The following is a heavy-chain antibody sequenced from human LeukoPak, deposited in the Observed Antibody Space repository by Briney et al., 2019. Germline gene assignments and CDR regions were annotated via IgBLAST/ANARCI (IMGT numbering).Heavy chain of an antibody. J-gene: IGHJ4*02. D-gene: IGHD6-25*01. Sequence: GASVNVSCTASGYSLTAYYMHWVRQAPGQGLEWMGLINPNSGVIKYAQKFQGRVTMTRDTSISTDYMELSRLSSEDTAVYYCAREAGYSNGLDYWGQGTLVTVSS. CDR1: GYSLTAYY. CDR3: AREAGYSNGLDY. V-gene: IGHV1-2*02. CDR2: INPNSGVI.